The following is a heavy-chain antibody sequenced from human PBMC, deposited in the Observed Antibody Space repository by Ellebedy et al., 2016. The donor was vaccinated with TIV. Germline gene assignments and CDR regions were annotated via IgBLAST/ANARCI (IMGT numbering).Heavy chain of an antibody. J-gene: IGHJ6*02. Sequence: PGGSLRLSCAASGFTVSSNYMSWVRPAPGKGLERVSVIYSGGSTYYADSVKGRFTISRDNSKNTLYLQMNSLRAEDTAVYYCARRPNYYGMDVWGQGTTVTVSS. CDR1: GFTVSSNY. V-gene: IGHV3-53*01. CDR2: IYSGGST. CDR3: ARRPNYYGMDV. D-gene: IGHD6-6*01.